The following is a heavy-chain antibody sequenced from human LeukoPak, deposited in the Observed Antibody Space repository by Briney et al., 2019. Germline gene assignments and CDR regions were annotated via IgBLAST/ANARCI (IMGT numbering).Heavy chain of an antibody. D-gene: IGHD4-17*01. CDR2: ISSSGSGK. Sequence: GGTLRLSCAPSGFSFRSYEITWVRQAPGKGLEWVSFISSSGSGKNYADSVKGRFTISRDNAKNSLYLQMNSLRADDTAVYYCARRYYGVDYWGQGTLVTVSS. V-gene: IGHV3-48*03. J-gene: IGHJ4*02. CDR1: GFSFRSYE. CDR3: ARRYYGVDY.